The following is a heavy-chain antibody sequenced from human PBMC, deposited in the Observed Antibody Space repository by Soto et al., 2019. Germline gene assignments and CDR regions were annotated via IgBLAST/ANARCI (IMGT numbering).Heavy chain of an antibody. V-gene: IGHV4-34*09. CDR1: GGSFRGYY. D-gene: IGHD3-22*01. CDR3: AREEDYYDSSGYLDY. J-gene: IGHJ4*02. CDR2: NNHRGST. Sequence: SETLSLTCAVYGGSFRGYYWSWIRQPPGKGPGGGGENNHRGSTHYNPSLKSRVTISVDTSKNQFSLKLSSVTAADTAVYYCAREEDYYDSSGYLDYWGQGTLVTVSS.